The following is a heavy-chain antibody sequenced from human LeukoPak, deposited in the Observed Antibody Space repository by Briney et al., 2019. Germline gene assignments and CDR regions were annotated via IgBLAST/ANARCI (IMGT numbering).Heavy chain of an antibody. J-gene: IGHJ6*02. Sequence: PGGSLRLSCAASGFTFSSYSMNWVRQAPGKGLEWVSYISSSSSSYIYYADSVKGRFTISRDNAKNSLYLQMNSLRAEDTAVYYCARDQGAALPYYYYYGMDVWGQGTTVTVSS. CDR2: ISSSSSSYI. V-gene: IGHV3-21*01. D-gene: IGHD6-6*01. CDR3: ARDQGAALPYYYYYGMDV. CDR1: GFTFSSYS.